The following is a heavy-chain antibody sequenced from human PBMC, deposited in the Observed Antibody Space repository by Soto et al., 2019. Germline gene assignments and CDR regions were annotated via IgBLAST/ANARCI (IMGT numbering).Heavy chain of an antibody. V-gene: IGHV1-18*01. CDR3: VMVDNYVTPAPQDV. Sequence: QVQLVQSGDEVKKPGASVKVSCKASGYIFVNYGIAWVRQAPGQGLEWMGWISPYTGNTHSATQVQGRLTVTTDTSTSTAYMDRGSLTSDDTAVYYCVMVDNYVTPAPQDVWGQGTTVTVSS. J-gene: IGHJ6*02. D-gene: IGHD3-16*01. CDR1: GYIFVNYG. CDR2: ISPYTGNT.